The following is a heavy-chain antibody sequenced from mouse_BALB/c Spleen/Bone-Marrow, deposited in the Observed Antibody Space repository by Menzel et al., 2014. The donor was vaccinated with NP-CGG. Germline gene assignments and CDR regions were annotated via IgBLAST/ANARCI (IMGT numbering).Heavy chain of an antibody. J-gene: IGHJ2*01. Sequence: EVKVIESGSGLVQPGGSLKLSCAASGFDFSRYWMSWVRQAPGKGLEWIGEINPDSSTINYTPSLKDKFIISRDNAKNTLYLQMSKVRSEDTALYYCARQGYYGYSDYWGQGTTLTVSS. CDR3: ARQGYYGYSDY. D-gene: IGHD1-1*01. CDR2: INPDSSTI. V-gene: IGHV4-1*02. CDR1: GFDFSRYW.